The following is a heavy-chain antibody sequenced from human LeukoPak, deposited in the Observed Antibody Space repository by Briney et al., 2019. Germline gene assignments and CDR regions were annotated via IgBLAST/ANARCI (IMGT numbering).Heavy chain of an antibody. Sequence: SETLSLTCTVSGGSISSYYWSWIRQPAGKGLEWIGRIYTSGSTNYNPSLKSRVTMSVDTSKNQFSLKLSSVTAADTAVYYCAREYVPWSPYFHYYYYYMDVWGKGTTVTISS. CDR2: IYTSGST. V-gene: IGHV4-4*07. D-gene: IGHD2-21*01. CDR3: AREYVPWSPYFHYYYYYMDV. J-gene: IGHJ6*03. CDR1: GGSISSYY.